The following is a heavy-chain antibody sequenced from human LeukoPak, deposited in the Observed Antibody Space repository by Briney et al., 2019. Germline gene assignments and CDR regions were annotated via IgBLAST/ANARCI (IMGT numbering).Heavy chain of an antibody. CDR2: INPNSGGT. J-gene: IGHJ4*02. CDR1: GYTFTGYY. V-gene: IGHV1-2*02. CDR3: ARARDSRYSSSWYDFDY. Sequence: ASVKVSCKASGYTFTGYYIHWVRQAPGQGLEWMGWINPNSGGTKYAQKFQGRVSMTRDTSINTAYMDLSRLRSDDTAVYYCARARDSRYSSSWYDFDYWGQGTLVTVSS. D-gene: IGHD6-13*01.